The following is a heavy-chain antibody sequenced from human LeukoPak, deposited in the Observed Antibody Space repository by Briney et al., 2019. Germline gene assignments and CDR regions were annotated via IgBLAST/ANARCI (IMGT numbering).Heavy chain of an antibody. V-gene: IGHV4-39*07. Sequence: SETLSLTCTVSGGSISSSSYYWGWIRQPPGKGLEWIWSIHYSGSTNYNPSLKSRVTISVDTSKNQFSLKLSSVTAADTAVYYCARGHCSGGSCYSYYYYNYMDVWGKGTTVTVSS. CDR2: IHYSGST. CDR1: GGSISSSSYY. CDR3: ARGHCSGGSCYSYYYYNYMDV. D-gene: IGHD2-15*01. J-gene: IGHJ6*03.